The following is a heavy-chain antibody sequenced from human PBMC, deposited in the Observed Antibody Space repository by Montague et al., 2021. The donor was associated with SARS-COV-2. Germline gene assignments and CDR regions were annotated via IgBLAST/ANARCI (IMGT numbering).Heavy chain of an antibody. CDR1: GGSIDSYY. CDR2: IYYRGTT. V-gene: IGHV4-59*01. Sequence: SETLSLTCTVSGGSIDSYYWSWLRQPPGKGLEWIGYIYYRGTTNYNPSLESRVTMSVDTSKNQFSLNLSSVTAADTAVYYCARELQYNWFDPWGQGTLVTVSP. J-gene: IGHJ5*02. D-gene: IGHD2-21*02. CDR3: ARELQYNWFDP.